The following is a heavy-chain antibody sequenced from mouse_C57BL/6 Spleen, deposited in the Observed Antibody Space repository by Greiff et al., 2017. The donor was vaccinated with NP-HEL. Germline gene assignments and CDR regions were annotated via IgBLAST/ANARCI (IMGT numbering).Heavy chain of an antibody. CDR1: GYTFTSYW. CDR3: ARDLAGSSYTFFDY. J-gene: IGHJ2*01. D-gene: IGHD1-1*01. CDR2: IDPSDSYT. V-gene: IGHV1-50*01. Sequence: QVQLQQSGAELVKPGASVKLSCKASGYTFTSYWMQWVKQRPGQGLEWIGEIDPSDSYTNYNQKFKGKATLTVDTSSSTAYMQLSSLTSEDSAVYYCARDLAGSSYTFFDYWGQGTTLTVSS.